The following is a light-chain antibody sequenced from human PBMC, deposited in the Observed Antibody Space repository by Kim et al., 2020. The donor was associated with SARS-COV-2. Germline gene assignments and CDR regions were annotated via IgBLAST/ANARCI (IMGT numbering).Light chain of an antibody. CDR1: QTISNGW. CDR3: QQYDTSKT. CDR2: DSS. J-gene: IGKJ1*01. V-gene: IGKV3-20*01. Sequence: EVVLTQSPGTLSLSPGERATLSCRASQTISNGWLAWYQQKPGQAPRPLIYDSSSRATGIPDRFSGSGSGRDFTLTISRLEPEDFAVYFCQQYDTSKTFGQGTKVDIK.